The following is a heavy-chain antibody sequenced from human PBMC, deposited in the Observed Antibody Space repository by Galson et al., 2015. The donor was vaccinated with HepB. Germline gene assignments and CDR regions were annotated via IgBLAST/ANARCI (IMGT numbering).Heavy chain of an antibody. J-gene: IGHJ4*02. CDR2: INTNTGNP. CDR3: ARARAGYDILTGYYQHYYFDY. D-gene: IGHD3-9*01. Sequence: SVKVSCKASGYTFTSYAMNWVRQAPGQGLEWMGWINTNTGNPTYAQGFTGRFVFSLDTSVSTAYLQISSLKAEDTAVYYCARARAGYDILTGYYQHYYFDYWGQGTLVTVSS. CDR1: GYTFTSYA. V-gene: IGHV7-4-1*02.